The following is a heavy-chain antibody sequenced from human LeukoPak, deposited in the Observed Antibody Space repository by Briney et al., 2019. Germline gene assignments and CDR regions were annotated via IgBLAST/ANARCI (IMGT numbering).Heavy chain of an antibody. V-gene: IGHV3-30*02. CDR1: RFTFSSYG. J-gene: IGHJ4*02. D-gene: IGHD1-1*01. CDR2: IQYDGSNE. CDR3: AQIKGNDDY. Sequence: GGSLRLSCAASRFTFSSYGMHWVRQAPGKGLEWVAYIQYDGSNEQYADSVRGRFSISRDSSKNILYLQMNSLRAEDTAVYYCAQIKGNDDYWGQGTLVTVSS.